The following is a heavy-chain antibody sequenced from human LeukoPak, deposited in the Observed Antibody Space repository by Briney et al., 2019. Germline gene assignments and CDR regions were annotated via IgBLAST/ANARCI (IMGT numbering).Heavy chain of an antibody. J-gene: IGHJ4*02. CDR2: ISYDGSNK. Sequence: GRSLRLSCAASGFIFSSYGMHWVRQAPGKGLDWVAVISYDGSNKFYADSVKGRFTISRDNSKNTLYLQMNSLRAEDTAVYYCAKDPSLITMVRGVLKLSYYFDSWGQGTLVTVSS. V-gene: IGHV3-30*18. CDR1: GFIFSSYG. CDR3: AKDPSLITMVRGVLKLSYYFDS. D-gene: IGHD3-10*01.